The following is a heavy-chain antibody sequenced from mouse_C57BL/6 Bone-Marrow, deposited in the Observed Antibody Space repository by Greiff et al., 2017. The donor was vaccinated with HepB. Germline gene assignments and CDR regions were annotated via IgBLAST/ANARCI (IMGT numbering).Heavy chain of an antibody. CDR2: ISDGGSYT. V-gene: IGHV5-4*01. CDR1: GFTFSSYA. CDR3: ATYRRRFAY. J-gene: IGHJ3*01. D-gene: IGHD1-2*01. Sequence: EVQLVESGGGLVKPGGSLKLSCAASGFTFSSYAMSWVRQTPEKRLEWVATISDGGSYTYYPDNVKGRFTISRDNAKNNLYLQMSHLKSEDTAMYYCATYRRRFAYWGQGTLVTVSA.